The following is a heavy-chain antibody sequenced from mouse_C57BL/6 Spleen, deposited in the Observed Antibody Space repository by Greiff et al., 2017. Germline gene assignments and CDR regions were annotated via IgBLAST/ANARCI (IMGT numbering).Heavy chain of an antibody. CDR1: GFTFSDYG. CDR2: ISSGSSTI. V-gene: IGHV5-17*01. CDR3: ARAYGPYYFDY. Sequence: EVKLMESGGGLVKPGGSLKLSCAASGFTFSDYGMHWVRQAPEKGLEWVAYISSGSSTIYYADTVKGRFTISRDNAKNTLFLQMTSLRSEDTAMYYCARAYGPYYFDYWGQGTTLTVSS. J-gene: IGHJ2*01. D-gene: IGHD6-5*01.